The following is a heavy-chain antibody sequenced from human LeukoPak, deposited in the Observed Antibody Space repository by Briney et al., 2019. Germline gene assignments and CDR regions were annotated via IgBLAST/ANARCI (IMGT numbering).Heavy chain of an antibody. CDR2: IIPIFGTA. J-gene: IGHJ4*02. D-gene: IGHD3-22*01. V-gene: IGHV1-69*13. Sequence: SVKVSCKASGGTFSSYAISWVRQAPGQGLEWMGGIIPIFGTANYAQKFQGRVTITADESTSTAYMELSSLRSEDTAVYYCARDSADYYDSSGYYYWGQGTLVTVSS. CDR1: GGTFSSYA. CDR3: ARDSADYYDSSGYYY.